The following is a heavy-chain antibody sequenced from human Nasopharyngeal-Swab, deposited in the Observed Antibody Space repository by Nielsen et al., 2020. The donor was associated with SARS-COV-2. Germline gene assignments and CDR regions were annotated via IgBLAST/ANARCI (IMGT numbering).Heavy chain of an antibody. Sequence: WIRQPPGEGREWVSAISGSGGSTYYADSVKGRFTISRDNSKNTLYLQMNSLRAEDTAVYYCAKDETYYDFWSGYFRWFDPWGQGTLVTVSS. CDR3: AKDETYYDFWSGYFRWFDP. D-gene: IGHD3-3*01. V-gene: IGHV3-23*01. CDR2: ISGSGGST. J-gene: IGHJ5*02.